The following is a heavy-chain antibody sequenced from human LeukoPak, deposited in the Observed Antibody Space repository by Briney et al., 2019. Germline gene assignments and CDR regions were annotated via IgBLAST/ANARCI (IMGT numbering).Heavy chain of an antibody. V-gene: IGHV3-23*01. CDR3: AKADGYSYGRYYFDY. Sequence: GGSLRLSWAASGFTFSSYAMNWVRQAPGKGLEWVSGIIASGGSTYYADSVKGRFTISRDNSKNTLYLQMNSLRAEDTAVYYCAKADGYSYGRYYFDYWGQGTLVTVSS. CDR1: GFTFSSYA. J-gene: IGHJ4*02. CDR2: IIASGGST. D-gene: IGHD5-18*01.